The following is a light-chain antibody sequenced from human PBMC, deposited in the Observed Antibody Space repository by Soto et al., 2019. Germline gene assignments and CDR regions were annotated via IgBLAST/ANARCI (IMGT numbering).Light chain of an antibody. CDR3: QQYNSHWT. CDR1: QSISRW. J-gene: IGKJ1*01. CDR2: AAS. Sequence: DLQMTQSPSTLSSSAGDSVTITCRASQSISRWLAWSQQQPGNATQILIYAASTLESGVPSRLSGRGSGTDSTLTSSSLPHDDFATYYCQQYNSHWTFGQGTQVDI. V-gene: IGKV1-5*01.